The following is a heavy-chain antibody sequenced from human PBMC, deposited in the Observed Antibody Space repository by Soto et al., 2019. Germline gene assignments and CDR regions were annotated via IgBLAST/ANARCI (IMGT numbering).Heavy chain of an antibody. CDR3: AHRGVHCSGGSCYALLDY. CDR2: IYWDDDK. Sequence: KSGYAGEPTQTLTLTCTFSGFSLSTSGVGVGWIRQPPGKALEGLALIYWDDDKRYSPSLKSRLTITKDTSKNQVVLTMTNMAPVETATYYCAHRGVHCSGGSCYALLDYWGQGTLVTVSS. D-gene: IGHD2-15*01. V-gene: IGHV2-5*02. CDR1: GFSLSTSGVG. J-gene: IGHJ4*02.